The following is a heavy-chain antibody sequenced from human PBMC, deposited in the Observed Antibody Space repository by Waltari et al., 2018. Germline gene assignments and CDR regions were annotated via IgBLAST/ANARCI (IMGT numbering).Heavy chain of an antibody. CDR1: GFTFSSSG. CDR2: IWYDGSNK. J-gene: IGHJ4*02. D-gene: IGHD3-10*01. CDR3: ARERGYGSGSYTDY. V-gene: IGHV3-33*01. Sequence: QVQLVESGGGVVQPGRSLRLSCAASGFTFSSSGLPWVCRAPGKGLEWVAVIWYDGSNKYYADSVKGRFTISRDNSKNTLYLQMNSLRAEDTAVYYCARERGYGSGSYTDYWGQGTLVTVSS.